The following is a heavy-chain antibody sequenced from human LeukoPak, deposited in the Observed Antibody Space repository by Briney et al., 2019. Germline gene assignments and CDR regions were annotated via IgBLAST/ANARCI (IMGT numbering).Heavy chain of an antibody. CDR3: ASNRPSQQLVLAFDI. V-gene: IGHV4-30-4*01. CDR1: GGSISSGDYY. D-gene: IGHD6-13*01. J-gene: IGHJ3*02. CDR2: IYYSGST. Sequence: SETLSLTCTVSGGSISSGDYYWSWIRQPPGKGLEWIGYIYYSGSTYYNPSLKSRVTISVDTSKNQFSLKLSSVTAADTAVYYCASNRPSQQLVLAFDIWGQGIMVTVSS.